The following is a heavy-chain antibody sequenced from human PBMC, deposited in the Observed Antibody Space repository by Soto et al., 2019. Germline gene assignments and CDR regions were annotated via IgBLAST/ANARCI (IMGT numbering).Heavy chain of an antibody. D-gene: IGHD3-3*01. Sequence: PGGSLRLSCEVSGFTFRTCVVSWVRQAPGKGLEGVSSFDVVGDSTYYADSVKGRFTIFKDSSRNRLFLQMNKLRADDTAVYYRAKDFEWGVPGGQYYYHGMDVWGQGTTVTVSS. CDR2: FDVVGDST. J-gene: IGHJ6*02. V-gene: IGHV3-23*01. CDR1: GFTFRTCV. CDR3: AKDFEWGVPGGQYYYHGMDV.